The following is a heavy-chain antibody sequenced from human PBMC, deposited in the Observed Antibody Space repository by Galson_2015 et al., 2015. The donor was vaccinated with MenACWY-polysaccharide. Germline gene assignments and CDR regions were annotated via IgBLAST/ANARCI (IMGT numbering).Heavy chain of an antibody. CDR1: GFTFSSYA. J-gene: IGHJ3*02. CDR3: AKDTGPGEYAYSWGTFDI. CDR2: VRASGGST. V-gene: IGHV3-23*01. D-gene: IGHD3-10*01. Sequence: SLRLSCAASGFTFSSYAMSWVRQAPGTGLEWVSGVRASGGSTVYTDSAKGRFTMSRDNSKRSLYLQMNSLRAEATAVYYCAKDTGPGEYAYSWGTFDIWGRGTMVTVSS.